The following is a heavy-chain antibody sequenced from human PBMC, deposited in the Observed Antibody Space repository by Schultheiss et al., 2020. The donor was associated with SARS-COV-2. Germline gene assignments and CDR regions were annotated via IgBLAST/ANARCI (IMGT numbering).Heavy chain of an antibody. V-gene: IGHV1-18*01. CDR2: ISPFNGDT. Sequence: ASVKVSCKASGGTFSNYGINWVRQAPGQGLEWMGWISPFNGDTKYSQKFKGRVTLTTDKSTSTAYMEVMTLTSDDTAVYYCARGAVVIGWPFDLWGQGTTVTVSS. D-gene: IGHD3-10*01. J-gene: IGHJ3*01. CDR1: GGTFSNYG. CDR3: ARGAVVIGWPFDL.